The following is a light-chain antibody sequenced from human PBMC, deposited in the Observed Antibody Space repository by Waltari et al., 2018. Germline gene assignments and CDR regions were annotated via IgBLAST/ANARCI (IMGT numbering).Light chain of an antibody. CDR2: KAS. CDR1: QSVNRW. CDR3: QQYEAFPVT. Sequence: DIQMTQSPSTLSASVGDRVTITCRASQSVNRWLAWYQQKPGKAPKLLIPKASALQNGVAPRFSGGGSGTEFTLTISNLQPDDSSTYYCQQYEAFPVTFGHGTKVEIK. J-gene: IGKJ1*01. V-gene: IGKV1-5*03.